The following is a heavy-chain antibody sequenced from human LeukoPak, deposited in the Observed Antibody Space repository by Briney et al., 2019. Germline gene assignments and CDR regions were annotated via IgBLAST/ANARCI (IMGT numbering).Heavy chain of an antibody. V-gene: IGHV1-46*01. CDR3: ARDLPDDSSGYYLGDAFDI. J-gene: IGHJ3*02. CDR1: GYSFTNYG. Sequence: ASVKVSCKASGYSFTNYGISWVRQAPGQGLEWMGIINPSGGSTSYAQKFQGRVTMTRDTSTSTVYMELSSLRSEDTAVYYCARDLPDDSSGYYLGDAFDIWGQGTMVTVSS. CDR2: INPSGGST. D-gene: IGHD3-22*01.